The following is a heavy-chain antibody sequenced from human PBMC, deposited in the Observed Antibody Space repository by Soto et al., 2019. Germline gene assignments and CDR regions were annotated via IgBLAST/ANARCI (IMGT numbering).Heavy chain of an antibody. V-gene: IGHV4-4*07. CDR3: ARGNCSSPNCYSFSGYYGMDV. CDR1: GGSISSYY. J-gene: IGHJ6*02. Sequence: SETLSLTCTVSGGSISSYYWSWIRQPTGKGLEWIGRIYTSGSTNYNPSLKSRVTMSLDTSKNQFSLKLTSVTAADTALYYCARGNCSSPNCYSFSGYYGMDVWGQGTTVTVSS. CDR2: IYTSGST. D-gene: IGHD2-2*01.